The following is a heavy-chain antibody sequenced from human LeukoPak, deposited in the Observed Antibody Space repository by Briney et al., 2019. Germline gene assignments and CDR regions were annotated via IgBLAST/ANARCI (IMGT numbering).Heavy chain of an antibody. CDR2: INAGNGNT. V-gene: IGHV1-3*01. CDR1: GYTFTSYA. D-gene: IGHD6-19*01. Sequence: GASVKVSCKASGYTFTSYAMHWVRQAPGQRLEWMGWINAGNGNTKYSQKFQGRVTITRDTSASTAYMELSSLRSGDTSVYYCARDRAGWKTFDXWXQGTLVTVSS. CDR3: ARDRAGWKTFDX. J-gene: IGHJ4*02.